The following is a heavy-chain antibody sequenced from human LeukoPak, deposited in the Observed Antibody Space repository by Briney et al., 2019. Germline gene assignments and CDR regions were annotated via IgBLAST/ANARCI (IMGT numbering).Heavy chain of an antibody. CDR1: EFTLSSYW. Sequence: GGSLRLSCAASEFTLSSYWMTWVRQAPGKGLEWVANIKQDGSEKNYVDSVKGRFTISRDNAKNSLYLQMNSLRAEDTAVYYCARDLSPEISTYYYDAFDVWGQGTMVIVSS. CDR2: IKQDGSEK. J-gene: IGHJ3*01. V-gene: IGHV3-7*01. D-gene: IGHD2/OR15-2a*01. CDR3: ARDLSPEISTYYYDAFDV.